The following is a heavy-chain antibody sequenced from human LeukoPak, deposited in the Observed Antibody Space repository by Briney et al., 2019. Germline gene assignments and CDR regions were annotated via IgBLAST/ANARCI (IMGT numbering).Heavy chain of an antibody. CDR2: IRFDGSNN. CDR3: AKDYSDSSGYFRVPHVFDF. J-gene: IGHJ4*02. Sequence: GGSLRLSCAASGFTFNSYGIHWVRQAPGKGLEWVAFIRFDGSNNYYADSVKGRFTISRDNSKNTLYLQMNSLRAEDTAVYYCAKDYSDSSGYFRVPHVFDFWGQGTLVTVSS. D-gene: IGHD3-22*01. V-gene: IGHV3-30*02. CDR1: GFTFNSYG.